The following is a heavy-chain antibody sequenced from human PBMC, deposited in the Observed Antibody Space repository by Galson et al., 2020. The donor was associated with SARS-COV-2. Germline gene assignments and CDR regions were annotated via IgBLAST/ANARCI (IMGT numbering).Heavy chain of an antibody. CDR2: SRNKAKSYTT. Sequence: GESLKISCAASGFTLSDYYMDWVRQAPEKGLEWVGRSRNKAKSYTTEYAASVKGRFTISRDDSKNSLYLQMNSLKTEDTAVYYCARGYDSRNSYYVGDSWGQGTLVTVSS. CDR3: ARGYDSRNSYYVGDS. J-gene: IGHJ4*02. V-gene: IGHV3-72*01. D-gene: IGHD3-22*01. CDR1: GFTLSDYY.